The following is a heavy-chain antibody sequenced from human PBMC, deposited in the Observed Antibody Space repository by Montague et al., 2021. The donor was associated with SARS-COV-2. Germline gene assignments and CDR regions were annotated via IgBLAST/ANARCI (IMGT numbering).Heavy chain of an antibody. J-gene: IGHJ4*02. CDR2: TYYRPKWYN. CDR1: GDSVSSYSAA. CDR3: ARGVYYDGSGYYSFDY. V-gene: IGHV6-1*01. Sequence: CAISGDSVSSYSAAWNWIRQSPSIGLEWLGRTYYRPKWYNDYALSVKSRITINPDTSKNHFSLQLNSVTPEDTAIYYCARGVYYDGSGYYSFDYWGQGTLVTVSS. D-gene: IGHD3-22*01.